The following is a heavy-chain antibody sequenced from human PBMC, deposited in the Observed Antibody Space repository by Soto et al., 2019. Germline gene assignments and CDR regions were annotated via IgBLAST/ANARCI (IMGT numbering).Heavy chain of an antibody. CDR2: IVPIFGTA. J-gene: IGHJ4*01. V-gene: IGHV1-69*13. CDR3: VRDSPIGSTFSGYDGIDY. Sequence: SVKVSCKASGGTFSSYAISWVRQAPGQGLEWMGGIVPIFGTANYAQKFQGRVTITADESTSTAYMELSSLRSEDTAVYYCVRDSPIGSTFSGYDGIDYWGQ. CDR1: GGTFSSYA. D-gene: IGHD5-12*01.